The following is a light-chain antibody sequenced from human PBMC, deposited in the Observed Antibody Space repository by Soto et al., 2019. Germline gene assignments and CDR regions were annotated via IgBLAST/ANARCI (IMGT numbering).Light chain of an antibody. CDR1: QDINNY. CDR3: QQYEDLPLT. V-gene: IGKV1-33*01. Sequence: DIQLTQSPSSLPASVGDRVTITCQASQDINNYLNWYQQKPGKAPKLLIFDASSVETGVPSRFSGSGSGTHFTFTISSLEPEDIATYHCQQYEDLPLTFGGGTRVELK. CDR2: DAS. J-gene: IGKJ4*01.